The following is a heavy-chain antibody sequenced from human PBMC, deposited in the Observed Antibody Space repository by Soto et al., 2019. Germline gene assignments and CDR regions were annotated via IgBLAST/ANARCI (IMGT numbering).Heavy chain of an antibody. CDR3: ARRPVTSRGSGSYEVDY. Sequence: EVQLVQSGAEVKKPGESLRISCKGSGYSFTSYWISWVRQMPGKGLEWMGRIDPSDSYTNYSPSFQGHVTISADKSISTAYLQWSSLKASDTAMYYCARRPVTSRGSGSYEVDYWGQGTLVTVSS. CDR2: IDPSDSYT. V-gene: IGHV5-10-1*01. D-gene: IGHD3-10*01. J-gene: IGHJ4*02. CDR1: GYSFTSYW.